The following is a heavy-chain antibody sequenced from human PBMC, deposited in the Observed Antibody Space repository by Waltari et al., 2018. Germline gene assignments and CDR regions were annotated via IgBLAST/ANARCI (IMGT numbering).Heavy chain of an antibody. CDR2: FDPEDGET. J-gene: IGHJ4*02. V-gene: IGHV1-69-2*01. Sequence: EVQLVQSGAEVKKPGATVKISCKVSGYTFTDYHLHGVQQAPGKGLEWMGLFDPEDGETRYAEKFQGRVTITADTSTDTAYMELSSLRSEDTAVYYCATGSSIAAAGGLFNWGQGTLVTVSS. CDR1: GYTFTDYH. D-gene: IGHD6-13*01. CDR3: ATGSSIAAAGGLFN.